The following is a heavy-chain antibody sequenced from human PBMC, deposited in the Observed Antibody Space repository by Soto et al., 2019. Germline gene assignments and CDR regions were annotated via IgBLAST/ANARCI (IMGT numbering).Heavy chain of an antibody. V-gene: IGHV4-59*01. CDR2: IYHRGST. Sequence: LETQCLTRGVAGGYSRSFCWSWIRKNPGKGLEWIGYIYHRGSTNYNPSLKSRVTISEDTSKNQFSLKLSSVTAADTAVYYCARDSSPVAAHLFDPWGQGTLVTVSS. D-gene: IGHD2-15*01. J-gene: IGHJ5*02. CDR3: ARDSSPVAAHLFDP. CDR1: GGYSRSFC.